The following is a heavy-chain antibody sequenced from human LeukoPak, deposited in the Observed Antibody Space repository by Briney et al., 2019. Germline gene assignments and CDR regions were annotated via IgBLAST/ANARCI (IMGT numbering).Heavy chain of an antibody. J-gene: IGHJ4*02. V-gene: IGHV4-59*08. CDR3: ARQSGIAVAGTYYFDY. D-gene: IGHD6-19*01. CDR2: IYYSGSI. Sequence: SETLSLTCTVSGGSISSYYWSWIRQPPGKGLEWIGYIYYSGSINYNPSLKSRVTISVDTSKNQFSLKLSSVTAADTAVYYCARQSGIAVAGTYYFDYWGQGTLVTVSS. CDR1: GGSISSYY.